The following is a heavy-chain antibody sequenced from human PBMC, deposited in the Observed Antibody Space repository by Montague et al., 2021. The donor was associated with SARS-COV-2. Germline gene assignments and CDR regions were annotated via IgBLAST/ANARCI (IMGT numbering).Heavy chain of an antibody. CDR3: ARDVDSSGCRNPRAAGTFDP. J-gene: IGHJ5*02. Sequence: TLSLTCTVSGGSISSGGYYWSWIRQRPGKGLEWIGYIYYSGSTYYNPSLKSRVTISVDTSKNQFSLKLCSVTAADTAVYYCARDVDSSGCRNPRAAGTFDPWGQGTLVTVSS. V-gene: IGHV4-31*03. CDR1: GGSISSGGYY. CDR2: IYYSGST. D-gene: IGHD6-19*01.